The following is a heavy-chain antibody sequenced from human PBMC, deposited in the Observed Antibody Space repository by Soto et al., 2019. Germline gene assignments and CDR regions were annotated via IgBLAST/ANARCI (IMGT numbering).Heavy chain of an antibody. CDR2: INHYGST. D-gene: IGHD2-2*01. V-gene: IGHV4-34*01. Sequence: SETLSLTCAVYGGSFSSYYWSWIRQPPGKGLEWIGQINHYGSTDYNPSLKSRVTISVDTSKNHFSLRLSSVTAADTATYYCATHCSSTSCYYTFDPWGQGTLVTVSS. J-gene: IGHJ5*02. CDR3: ATHCSSTSCYYTFDP. CDR1: GGSFSSYY.